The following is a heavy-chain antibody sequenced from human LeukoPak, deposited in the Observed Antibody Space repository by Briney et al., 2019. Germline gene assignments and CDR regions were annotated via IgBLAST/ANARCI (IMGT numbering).Heavy chain of an antibody. CDR1: GFTFSSYD. CDR3: AKGWDVDTAIDY. J-gene: IGHJ4*02. CDR2: IQYAGSDK. D-gene: IGHD5-18*01. V-gene: IGHV3-30*02. Sequence: GGSLRLSCAASGFTFSSYDMSWVRQAPGKGLEWVAFIQYAGSDKYYADSVKGRFTISRDNSKNTLYLQMNSLRAEDTAVYYCAKGWDVDTAIDYWGQGTLVTVSS.